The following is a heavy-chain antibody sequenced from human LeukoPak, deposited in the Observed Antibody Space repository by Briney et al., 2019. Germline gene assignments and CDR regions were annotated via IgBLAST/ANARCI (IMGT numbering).Heavy chain of an antibody. Sequence: PSETLSLTCTVSGGSISSYYWSWIRQPPGKGLEWIGEINHSGSTNYNPSLKSRVTLSVDTSKNQFSLKLSSVTAADTAVYYCARVRRYYYYYYMDVWGKGTTVTVSS. CDR1: GGSISSYY. V-gene: IGHV4-34*01. J-gene: IGHJ6*03. CDR3: ARVRRYYYYYYMDV. CDR2: INHSGST.